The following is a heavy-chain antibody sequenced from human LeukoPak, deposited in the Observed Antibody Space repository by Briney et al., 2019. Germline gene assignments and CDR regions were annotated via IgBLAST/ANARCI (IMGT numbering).Heavy chain of an antibody. Sequence: GESLKISCKGSGYSFASYWIAWVRQMHGKGLEWMGGIYPGNSDITYSPSFQGQVTISADKSVSTAYLHWSSLKASDTAIYYCARHLSSISSCPNYWGQGTLVTVSS. V-gene: IGHV5-51*01. CDR3: ARHLSSISSCPNY. J-gene: IGHJ4*02. D-gene: IGHD2-2*01. CDR1: GYSFASYW. CDR2: IYPGNSDI.